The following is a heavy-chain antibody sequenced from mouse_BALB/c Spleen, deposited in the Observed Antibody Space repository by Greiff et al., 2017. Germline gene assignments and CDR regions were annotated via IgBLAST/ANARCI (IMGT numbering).Heavy chain of an antibody. CDR2: ISYSGST. Sequence: EVKLVESGPSLVKPSQTLSLTCSVTGDSITSGYWNWIRKFPGNKLEYMGYISYSGSTYYNPSLKSRISITRDTSKNQYYLQLNSVTTEDTATYYCARWGYGYDGHYFDYWGQGTTLTVSS. CDR3: ARWGYGYDGHYFDY. D-gene: IGHD2-2*01. J-gene: IGHJ2*01. V-gene: IGHV3-8*02. CDR1: GDSITSGY.